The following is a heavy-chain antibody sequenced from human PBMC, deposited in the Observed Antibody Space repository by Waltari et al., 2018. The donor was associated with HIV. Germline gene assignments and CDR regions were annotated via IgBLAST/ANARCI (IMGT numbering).Heavy chain of an antibody. Sequence: EVQLLDSGGGWVQPGGSLRLSCAASGFTFGCFAMSWVRQAPGKGPEWVSGTSASGGTTYYADSVKGRFTISRDNSKNTLYLQMNRLRAEDTAVYYCAKAPLRRSSVGGEGPSHFEYWGQGTLVTVSS. D-gene: IGHD3-10*01. J-gene: IGHJ4*02. CDR2: TSASGGTT. CDR1: GFTFGCFA. CDR3: AKAPLRRSSVGGEGPSHFEY. V-gene: IGHV3-23*01.